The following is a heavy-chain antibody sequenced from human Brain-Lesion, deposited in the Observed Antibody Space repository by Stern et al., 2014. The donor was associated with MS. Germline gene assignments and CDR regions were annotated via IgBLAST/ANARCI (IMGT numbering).Heavy chain of an antibody. CDR2: IYYSGNT. D-gene: IGHD2-15*01. CDR1: GGSVSSTSYA. CDR3: AGEEDIRYCSGGSCTGNWFDP. V-gene: IGHV4-39*02. J-gene: IGHJ5*02. Sequence: QLQLQESGPGLVKPSETLSLTCTVAGGSVSSTSYAWAWIRQPPGKGLEWIGTIYYSGNTYYSPSLKSRLPISLSPSQNHFSPPLGLVTAADTAVYYCAGEEDIRYCSGGSCTGNWFDPWGQGTLVTVSS.